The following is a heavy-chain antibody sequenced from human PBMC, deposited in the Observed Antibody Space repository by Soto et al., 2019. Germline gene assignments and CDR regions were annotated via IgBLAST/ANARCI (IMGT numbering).Heavy chain of an antibody. V-gene: IGHV3-30*04. Sequence: GGSLRLSCAASGFSFSSYSMHWVRQAPGKGLEWVAVISYDGSNKYYADSVKGRFTITRDSSKNTVSLQMNSLRLEDTAVYYCARAPPRGIAAPGTWGSGMDVWGQGTTVTVSS. J-gene: IGHJ6*02. CDR2: ISYDGSNK. D-gene: IGHD6-13*01. CDR3: ARAPPRGIAAPGTWGSGMDV. CDR1: GFSFSSYS.